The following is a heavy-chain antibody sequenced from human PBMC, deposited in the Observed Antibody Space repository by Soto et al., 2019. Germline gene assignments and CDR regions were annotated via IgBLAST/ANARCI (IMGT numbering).Heavy chain of an antibody. V-gene: IGHV3-30*04. Sequence: GGSLRLSCAASGFSFSSYSMHWVRQAPGKGLEWVAVISYDGSNKYYADSVKGRFTITRDSSKNTVSLQMNSLRLEDTAVYYCARAPPRGIAAPGTWGSGMDVWGQGTTVTVSS. J-gene: IGHJ6*02. CDR2: ISYDGSNK. D-gene: IGHD6-13*01. CDR3: ARAPPRGIAAPGTWGSGMDV. CDR1: GFSFSSYS.